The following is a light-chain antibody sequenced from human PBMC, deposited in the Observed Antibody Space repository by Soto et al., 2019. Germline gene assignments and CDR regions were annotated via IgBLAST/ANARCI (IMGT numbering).Light chain of an antibody. CDR1: QSVSSSD. Sequence: EIVLTQSPGSLSLSPGERATLSCRASQSVSSSDLAWYQQTPGQATSLLIYAASRSATGVPARFSGSGSGTALTINISTLEPYDFAVYYCQQYGSTPLTFGGGTKVEIK. CDR2: AAS. CDR3: QQYGSTPLT. J-gene: IGKJ4*01. V-gene: IGKV3-20*01.